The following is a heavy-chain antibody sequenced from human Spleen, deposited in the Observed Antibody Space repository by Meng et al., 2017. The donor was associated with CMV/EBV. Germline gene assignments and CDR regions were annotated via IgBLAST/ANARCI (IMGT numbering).Heavy chain of an antibody. D-gene: IGHD6-13*01. V-gene: IGHV4-59*01. CDR1: GGSISSYY. CDR3: ARDLGPGIVASKYYYYGMDV. Sequence: SETLSLTCTVSGGSISSYYWSWIRQPPGKGLEWIGYIYYSGSTNYNPSLKSRVTISVDTSKNQFSLKLSSVTAADTAIYYCARDLGPGIVASKYYYYGMDVWGQGTTVTVSS. CDR2: IYYSGST. J-gene: IGHJ6*02.